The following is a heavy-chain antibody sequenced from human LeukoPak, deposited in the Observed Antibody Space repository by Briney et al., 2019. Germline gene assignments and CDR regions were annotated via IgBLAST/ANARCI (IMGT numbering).Heavy chain of an antibody. CDR2: FDPEDGET. D-gene: IGHD6-13*01. V-gene: IGHV1-24*01. CDR1: GYTLTELS. J-gene: IGHJ4*02. CDR3: ATLVIAAAGTGY. Sequence: GASVKVSCKVSGYTLTELSMHWVRQAPGKGLEWMGGFDPEDGETIYAQKFQGRVTMTEDTSTDTAYMELSSLRSEDTAVYYCATLVIAAAGTGYWGQGTLVTVSS.